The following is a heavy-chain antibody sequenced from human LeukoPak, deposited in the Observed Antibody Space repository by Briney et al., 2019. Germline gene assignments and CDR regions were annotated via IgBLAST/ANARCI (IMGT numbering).Heavy chain of an antibody. CDR1: GFTFDDYA. D-gene: IGHD3-9*01. Sequence: PGRSLRLSCAASGFTFDDYAMPWVRQAPGKGLEWVSVISWNSGSIGYADSVKGRFTISRDNAKNSLYLQMNSLRAEDTALYYCAKDLGSGDYDILTGTLAYWGQGTLVTVSS. CDR3: AKDLGSGDYDILTGTLAY. V-gene: IGHV3-9*01. J-gene: IGHJ4*02. CDR2: ISWNSGSI.